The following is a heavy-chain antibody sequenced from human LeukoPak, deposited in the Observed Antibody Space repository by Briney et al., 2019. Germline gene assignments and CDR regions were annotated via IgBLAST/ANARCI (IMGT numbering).Heavy chain of an antibody. V-gene: IGHV4-61*08. J-gene: IGHJ6*02. Sequence: SETLSLTCTVSGGSISSGGYYWSWIRQPPGKGLEWIGYIYYSGSTNYNPSLKSRVTISVDTSKNQFSLKLSSVTAADTAVYYCAREGASDPEDLYYYYGMDVWGQGTTVTVSS. CDR1: GGSISSGGYY. CDR3: AREGASDPEDLYYYYGMDV. CDR2: IYYSGST. D-gene: IGHD2-21*02.